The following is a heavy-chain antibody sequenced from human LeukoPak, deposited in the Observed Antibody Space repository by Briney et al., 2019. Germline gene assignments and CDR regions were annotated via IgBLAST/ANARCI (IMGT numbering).Heavy chain of an antibody. CDR1: GFTFSSYA. CDR2: ISSNGGST. J-gene: IGHJ3*02. D-gene: IGHD2-2*01. V-gene: IGHV3-64D*06. CDR3: VKDRGDCSSTSCYDAFDI. Sequence: GGSLRLSCSASGFTFSSYAMHWVRQASGKGLEYASAISSNGGSTYYADSVKGRFTISRDNSKNTLYLQMSSLRAEDTAVYYCVKDRGDCSSTSCYDAFDIWGQGTMVTVSS.